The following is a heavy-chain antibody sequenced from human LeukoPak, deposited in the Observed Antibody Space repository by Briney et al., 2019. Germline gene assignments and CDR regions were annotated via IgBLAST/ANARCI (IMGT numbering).Heavy chain of an antibody. V-gene: IGHV3-23*01. D-gene: IGHD5-18*01. CDR1: GFTFSSYA. CDR2: ISGSGGST. CDR3: AGSSASRGYNYGRFDY. J-gene: IGHJ4*02. Sequence: GGSLRLSCAASGFTFSSYAMSWVRQAPGKGLEWASAISGSGGSTYYADSVKGRFTISRDNSKNTLYLQMNSLRAEDTAVYYCAGSSASRGYNYGRFDYWGQGTLVTVSS.